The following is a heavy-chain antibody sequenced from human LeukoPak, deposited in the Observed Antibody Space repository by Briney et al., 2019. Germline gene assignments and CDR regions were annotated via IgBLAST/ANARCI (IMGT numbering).Heavy chain of an antibody. CDR2: IYSGGST. CDR1: GFTVSSNY. V-gene: IGHV3-66*01. D-gene: IGHD4/OR15-4a*01. J-gene: IGHJ4*02. Sequence: GGSLRLSCAAAGFTVSSNYMSWVRQAPGKGLEWVSVIYSGGSTYYADSVKGRFTISRDNSKNTLYLQMNSLRAEDTAVYYCAIAAVGANYYFDYWGQGTLVTVSS. CDR3: AIAAVGANYYFDY.